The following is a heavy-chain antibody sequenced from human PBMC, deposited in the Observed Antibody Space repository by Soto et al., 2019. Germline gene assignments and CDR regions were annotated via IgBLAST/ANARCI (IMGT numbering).Heavy chain of an antibody. CDR2: IYYSGST. J-gene: IGHJ6*03. V-gene: IGHV4-31*03. CDR3: ARGVSRAEVHYSYYMDV. CDR1: GGSISSGGYY. Sequence: SETLSLTCTVSGGSISSGGYYWSWIRQHPGKGLEWIGYIYYSGSTYYNPSLKSRVTISVDTSKNQFSLKLSSVTAADTAVYYCARGVSRAEVHYSYYMDVWGKGTTVTVSS.